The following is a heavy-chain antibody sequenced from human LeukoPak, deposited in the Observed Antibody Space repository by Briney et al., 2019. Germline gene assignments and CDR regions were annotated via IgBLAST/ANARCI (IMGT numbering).Heavy chain of an antibody. J-gene: IGHJ4*02. V-gene: IGHV3-23*01. CDR3: ARVRGVVTHYFDY. CDR2: ISGSGGST. CDR1: GFTFSSYA. Sequence: PGGSLRLSCAASGFTFSSYAMSWVRQAPGKGLEWVSAISGSGGSTYYADSVKGRFTISRDNSKNTLYLQMNSLRAEDTAVYYCARVRGVVTHYFDYWGQGTLVTVSS. D-gene: IGHD4-23*01.